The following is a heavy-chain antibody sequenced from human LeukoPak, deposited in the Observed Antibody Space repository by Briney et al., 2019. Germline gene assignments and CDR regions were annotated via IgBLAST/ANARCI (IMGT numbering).Heavy chain of an antibody. CDR2: IYYSGST. CDR1: GGSISSYY. J-gene: IGHJ2*01. D-gene: IGHD6-19*01. V-gene: IGHV4-59*01. Sequence: SETLSLTCTASGGSISSYYWSWIRQPPGKGLEWIGYIYYSGSTNYNPSLKSRVTISVDTSKNQFSLKLSSVTAADTAVYYCARATPIAVAGLDYWYFDLWGRGTLVTVSS. CDR3: ARATPIAVAGLDYWYFDL.